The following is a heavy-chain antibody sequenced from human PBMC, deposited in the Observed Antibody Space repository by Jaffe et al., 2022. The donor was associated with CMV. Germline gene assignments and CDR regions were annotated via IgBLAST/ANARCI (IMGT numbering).Heavy chain of an antibody. CDR1: GFTFSTYA. Sequence: EVQLLESGGDLVQPGGSLRLSCVGTGFTFSTYAMSWVRQAPGKGLEWVSAISGNSVNTFYADSVQGRFTISRDNSRNTLFLQIFNLRAEDTAVYFCVRAAIPVPGNNWFDSWGQGTLVTVSS. CDR3: VRAAIPVPGNNWFDS. CDR2: ISGNSVNT. D-gene: IGHD6-19*01. J-gene: IGHJ5*01. V-gene: IGHV3-23*01.